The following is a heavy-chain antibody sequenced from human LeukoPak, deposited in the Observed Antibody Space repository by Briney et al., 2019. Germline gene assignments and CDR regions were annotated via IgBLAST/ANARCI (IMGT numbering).Heavy chain of an antibody. CDR1: GYTLTELS. Sequence: ASVKVSCKVSGYTLTELSMHWVRQAPGKGLEWMGGFDPEDGETIYAQKFQGRVTMTEDTSTDTAYMELSSLRSEDTAVYYCATATYYYDSSGYFYWGQGTLVTVSS. CDR2: FDPEDGET. D-gene: IGHD3-22*01. CDR3: ATATYYYDSSGYFY. V-gene: IGHV1-24*01. J-gene: IGHJ4*02.